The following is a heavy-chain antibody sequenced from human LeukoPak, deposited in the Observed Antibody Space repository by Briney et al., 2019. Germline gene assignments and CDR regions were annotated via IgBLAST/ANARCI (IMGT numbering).Heavy chain of an antibody. Sequence: SETLSLTCTVSGGSISSYYWSWIRQPPGKGLEWIGYIYYSGSTNYNPSLKSRVTISVDTSKNQFSLKLSFVTAADTAVYYGARSDVPRSYYYYGMDVWGQGTTVTVSS. J-gene: IGHJ6*02. CDR1: GGSISSYY. D-gene: IGHD6-6*01. CDR2: IYYSGST. CDR3: ARSDVPRSYYYYGMDV. V-gene: IGHV4-59*01.